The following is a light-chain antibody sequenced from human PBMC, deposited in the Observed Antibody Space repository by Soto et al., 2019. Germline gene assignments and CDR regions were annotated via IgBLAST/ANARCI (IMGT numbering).Light chain of an antibody. Sequence: EIVLTQSPATLSLSPGERATLSCRASQSVSSYLAWYQQKPGQIPRLLIYDASNRATGIPARFSGSGSETDFTLTISSLEPEDFAVYYCQQRSNWPPYTFGQGTKLEIK. CDR3: QQRSNWPPYT. V-gene: IGKV3-11*01. J-gene: IGKJ2*01. CDR1: QSVSSY. CDR2: DAS.